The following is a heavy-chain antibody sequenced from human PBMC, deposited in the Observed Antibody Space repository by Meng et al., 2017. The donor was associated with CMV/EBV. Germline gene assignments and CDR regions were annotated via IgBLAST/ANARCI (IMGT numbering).Heavy chain of an antibody. D-gene: IGHD3-16*01. CDR2: ISSSSSTI. V-gene: IGHV3-48*04. J-gene: IGHJ4*02. CDR3: ARVTMGIRLGDTSGLDY. Sequence: GESLRLSCAASGFTFSSYSMNWVRQAPGKGLEWVSYISSSSSTIYYADSVKGRFTISRDNAKNSLYLQMNSLRAEDTAVYYCARVTMGIRLGDTSGLDYWGQGTLVTVSS. CDR1: GFTFSSYS.